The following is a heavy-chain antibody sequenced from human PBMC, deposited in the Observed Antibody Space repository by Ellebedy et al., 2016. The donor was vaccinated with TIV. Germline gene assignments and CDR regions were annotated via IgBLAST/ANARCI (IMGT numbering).Heavy chain of an antibody. V-gene: IGHV3-15*07. CDR3: TTDYGTAMASGY. J-gene: IGHJ4*02. CDR2: IKSKTDGGTT. Sequence: GESLKISCAASGFSFSNAWMNWVRQAPGKGLEWVGRIKSKTDGGTTDYAAPAKGRFTISRDDSKNTLYLQMNSLKTEDTAVYYCTTDYGTAMASGYWGQGTLVTVSS. D-gene: IGHD5-18*01. CDR1: GFSFSNAW.